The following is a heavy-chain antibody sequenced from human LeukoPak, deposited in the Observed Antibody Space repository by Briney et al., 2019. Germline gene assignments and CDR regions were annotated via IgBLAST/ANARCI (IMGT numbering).Heavy chain of an antibody. V-gene: IGHV4-30-2*01. J-gene: IGHJ4*02. CDR3: ARDERSESGRPH. Sequence: PSQTLSLTCTVSGGSISSGDYYWSWIRQPPGKGPEWIGYIYQSGSTYYNPSLKSRVTISVDRSKNQFSLKLSSVTAADTAVYYCARDERSESGRPHWGQGTLVTVSS. CDR2: IYQSGST. D-gene: IGHD3-3*01. CDR1: GGSISSGDYY.